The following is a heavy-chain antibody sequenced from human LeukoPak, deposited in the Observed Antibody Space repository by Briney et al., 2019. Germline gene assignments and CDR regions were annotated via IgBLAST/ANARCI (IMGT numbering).Heavy chain of an antibody. D-gene: IGHD6-6*01. CDR3: ARTVAARRRFDY. V-gene: IGHV4-61*05. J-gene: IGHJ4*02. CDR2: IYYSGST. CDR1: GGSISSSSYY. Sequence: SETLSLTCTVSGGSISSSSYYWGWIRQPPGKGLEWIGYIYYSGSTNYNPSLKSRVTISVDTSKNQFSLKLSSVTAADTAVYYCARTVAARRRFDYWGQGTLVTVSS.